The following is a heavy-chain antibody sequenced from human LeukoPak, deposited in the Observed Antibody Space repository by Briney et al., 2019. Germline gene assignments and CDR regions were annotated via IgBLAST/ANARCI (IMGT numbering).Heavy chain of an antibody. CDR2: IYPADSDT. Sequence: PGESLKISCKGSGYTFTNYWIGWVRQMPGKGLEWMGIIYPADSDTKYSPSFQGQVTISADKSISTAYLLWSSLKASDTAMYYCARKTGGDYNLFDYWGQGTLVTVSS. D-gene: IGHD4-17*01. J-gene: IGHJ4*02. CDR3: ARKTGGDYNLFDY. V-gene: IGHV5-51*01. CDR1: GYTFTNYW.